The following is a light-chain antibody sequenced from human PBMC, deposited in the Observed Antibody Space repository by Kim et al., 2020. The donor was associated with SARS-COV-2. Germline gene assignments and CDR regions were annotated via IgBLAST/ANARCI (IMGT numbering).Light chain of an antibody. J-gene: IGLJ3*02. Sequence: SYELTQPSSVSVSPGQTARITCSGNILAKKYARWFQQKPGQAPVLVIYKDYERPSGIPERFSGSSSGTTVTLTISGAQVEDEADYYCFSAADNNRV. CDR3: FSAADNNRV. V-gene: IGLV3-27*01. CDR1: ILAKKY. CDR2: KDY.